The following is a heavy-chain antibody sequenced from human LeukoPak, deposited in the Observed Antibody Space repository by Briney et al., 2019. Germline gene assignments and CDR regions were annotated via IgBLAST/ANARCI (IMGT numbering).Heavy chain of an antibody. Sequence: ASVKVSCKASGYTFTSYYLHWVRQAPGQGLVWMGIINPSGGNAKYAQKFQGRVTMTRDTSTSTVYMELSSLRSEDTAVYYCARDHFDSSGYHYLLGYFEHWGQGTLVTVSS. CDR2: INPSGGNA. J-gene: IGHJ1*01. CDR3: ARDHFDSSGYHYLLGYFEH. CDR1: GYTFTSYY. V-gene: IGHV1-46*01. D-gene: IGHD3-22*01.